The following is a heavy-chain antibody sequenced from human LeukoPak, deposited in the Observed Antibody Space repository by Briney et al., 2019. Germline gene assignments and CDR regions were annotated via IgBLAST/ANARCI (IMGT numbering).Heavy chain of an antibody. Sequence: GGSLRLSCAASGFTFSRYSMNWVRQTPGKGLEWVSSITSSDFKTYYTDSVKGRFTISRDNAKNSLYLQMNSLRAEDSAVYYCAREIDDCCYLDCWGQGTLVTVSS. J-gene: IGHJ4*02. V-gene: IGHV3-21*01. CDR2: ITSSDFKT. CDR3: AREIDDCCYLDC. CDR1: GFTFSRYS. D-gene: IGHD2-21*02.